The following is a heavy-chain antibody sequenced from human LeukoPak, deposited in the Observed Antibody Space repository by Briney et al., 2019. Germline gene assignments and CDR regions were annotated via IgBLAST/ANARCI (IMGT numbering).Heavy chain of an antibody. D-gene: IGHD2-15*01. J-gene: IGHJ5*02. Sequence: SETLSLTSTVSSVSISTYYWSWIRQAAGKGLEWIGRINTSANTHSNPSLNSRITSSVDTSSTHFSLKLSSVTAADTAVYYCARIYCDGGGCYSFDPWGQGTLVTVSS. CDR1: SVSISTYY. CDR3: ARIYCDGGGCYSFDP. V-gene: IGHV4-4*07. CDR2: INTSANT.